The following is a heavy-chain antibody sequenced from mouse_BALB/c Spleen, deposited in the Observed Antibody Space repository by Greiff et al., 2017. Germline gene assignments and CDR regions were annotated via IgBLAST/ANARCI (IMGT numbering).Heavy chain of an antibody. D-gene: IGHD2-14*01. CDR2: IWGDGST. V-gene: IGHV2-6-7*01. J-gene: IGHJ4*01. Sequence: VQVVESGPGLVAPSQSLSITCTVSGFSLTGYGVNWVRQPPGKGLEWLGMIWGDGSTDYNSALKSRLSISKDNSKSQVFLKMNSLQTDDTARYYCARDRYDGFYYAMDYWGQGTSVTVSS. CDR3: ARDRYDGFYYAMDY. CDR1: GFSLTGYG.